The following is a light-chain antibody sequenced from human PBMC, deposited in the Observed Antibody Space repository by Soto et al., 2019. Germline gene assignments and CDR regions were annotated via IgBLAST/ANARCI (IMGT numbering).Light chain of an antibody. CDR2: AAS. CDR3: QQLNSFPLT. CDR1: LGISSY. J-gene: IGKJ4*01. V-gene: IGKV1-9*01. Sequence: IQLTQSPSSLSASVGDRVLITCRASLGISSYLAWYQQKSGKAPKLLIYAASTSQSGVPSRFSGSVSGTDFTLTISSLQPEDFATYYCQQLNSFPLTFGGGTEVEIK.